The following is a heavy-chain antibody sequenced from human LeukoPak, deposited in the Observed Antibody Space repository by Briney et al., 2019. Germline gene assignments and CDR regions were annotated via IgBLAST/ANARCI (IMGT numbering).Heavy chain of an antibody. J-gene: IGHJ5*02. D-gene: IGHD3-10*01. CDR3: ATEFGYGSGSYYNVLNWFDP. Sequence: PGGSLRLSCAASGFTFSSYAMSWVRQAPGKGLEWVSAISGSGCSTYYADSVKGRFTISRDNSKNTLYLQMNSLRAEDTAVYYCATEFGYGSGSYYNVLNWFDPWGQGTLVTVSS. CDR2: ISGSGCST. V-gene: IGHV3-23*01. CDR1: GFTFSSYA.